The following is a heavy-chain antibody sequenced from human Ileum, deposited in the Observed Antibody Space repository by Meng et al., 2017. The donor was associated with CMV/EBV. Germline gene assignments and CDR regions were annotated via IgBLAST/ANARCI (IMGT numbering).Heavy chain of an antibody. V-gene: IGHV1-69*11. J-gene: IGHJ4*02. CDR3: ATSGRGPKYYFDY. Sequence: PVPSVTSSLDGSAGAFTLTACPFLRLASAPLLYWLGLISPILRRSNSPQKFQGQLTITANESTSTADMELGSLTSGYTAVYYCATSGRGPKYYFDYWGQGTLVTVSS. D-gene: IGHD1-14*01. CDR2: ISPILRRS. CDR1: AGAFTLTA.